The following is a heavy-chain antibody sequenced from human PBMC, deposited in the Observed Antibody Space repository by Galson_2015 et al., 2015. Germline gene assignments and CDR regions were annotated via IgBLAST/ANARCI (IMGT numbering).Heavy chain of an antibody. CDR3: ARVYYDSSGSPLGYFDY. V-gene: IGHV3-21*01. J-gene: IGHJ4*02. CDR1: GFTFSSYS. D-gene: IGHD3-22*01. CDR2: ISSSSSYI. Sequence: SLRLSCAASGFTFSSYSMNWVRQAPGKGLKWVSSISSSSSYIYYADSVKGRFTISRDNAKNSLYLQMNSLRAEDTAVYYCARVYYDSSGSPLGYFDYWGQGTLVTVSS.